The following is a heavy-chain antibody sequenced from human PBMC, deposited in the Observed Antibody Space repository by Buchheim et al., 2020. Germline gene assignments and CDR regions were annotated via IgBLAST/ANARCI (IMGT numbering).Heavy chain of an antibody. V-gene: IGHV3-53*02. CDR3: ARGRGELVFYFAMDV. CDR1: GFSVSNNF. CDR2: IYSGGAT. J-gene: IGHJ6*02. Sequence: EVQLVETGGGLIQPGGSLRLSCAPSGFSVSNNFISWVRRAPGKGLEWVSMIYSGGATYYADSVKGRFSIXRDISKNRVYLQMNSLRVEDTAVYYCARGRGELVFYFAMDVWGQGTT. D-gene: IGHD3-10*01.